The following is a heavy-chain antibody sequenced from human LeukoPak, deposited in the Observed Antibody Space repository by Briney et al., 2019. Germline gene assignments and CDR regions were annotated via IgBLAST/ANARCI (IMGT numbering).Heavy chain of an antibody. J-gene: IGHJ4*02. CDR1: SCTSTTYY. Sequence: ASLKDFSRDCSCTSTTYYLISWVRPPGHGLEWMGWINPKTLGLNSAQQFRGSVTLTTDTSITTVYMELSSLRSNDTAVYYCARDSLSDDSSGYSDFWGQGALVTVST. D-gene: IGHD3-22*01. CDR3: ARDSLSDDSSGYSDF. CDR2: INPKTLGL. V-gene: IGHV1-2*02.